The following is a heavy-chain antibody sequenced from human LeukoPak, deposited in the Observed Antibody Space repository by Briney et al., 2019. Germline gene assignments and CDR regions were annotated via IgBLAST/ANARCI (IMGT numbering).Heavy chain of an antibody. V-gene: IGHV3-21*06. CDR3: ARANPPGISFFDY. Sequence: PGGSLTLAWAGCGLTFSIYSMNWVRQAPGKGLEPFSSISGSSGSIYYADSVKDRFTISRDNAENSLYLQMNSLRAEDTAVYYCARANPPGISFFDYWGQGALVTVSS. D-gene: IGHD3-16*02. CDR1: GLTFSIYS. CDR2: ISGSSGSI. J-gene: IGHJ4*02.